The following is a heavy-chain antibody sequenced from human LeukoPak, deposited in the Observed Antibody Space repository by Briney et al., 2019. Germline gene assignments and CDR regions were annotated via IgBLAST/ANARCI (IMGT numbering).Heavy chain of an antibody. CDR1: GLTFSNYW. CDR3: ARDGFGTGSN. Sequence: GGCLRLSCAASGLTFSNYWMDWVRQAPGKGLEWVANIKQDGSEKNYVDSVKGRFIISRDNAKNSLYLQMNTLRADDTAVYYCARDGFGTGSNWGQGTLVTVSS. J-gene: IGHJ4*02. CDR2: IKQDGSEK. V-gene: IGHV3-7*03. D-gene: IGHD3-16*01.